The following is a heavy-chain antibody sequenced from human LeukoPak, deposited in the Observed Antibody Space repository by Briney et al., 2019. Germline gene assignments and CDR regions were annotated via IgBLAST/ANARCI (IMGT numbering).Heavy chain of an antibody. CDR2: IRGSGGST. CDR1: GFTFSSYA. CDR3: AKGGGIQLWLLFDY. Sequence: GGSLRLSCAASGFTFSSYAMSWVRRASGKGLEWGSAIRGSGGSTYYADSVKGRFTISRDNSKNTLSRQMNSLRAEDTAVYYCAKGGGIQLWLLFDYWGQGTLVTVSS. J-gene: IGHJ4*02. V-gene: IGHV3-23*01. D-gene: IGHD5-18*01.